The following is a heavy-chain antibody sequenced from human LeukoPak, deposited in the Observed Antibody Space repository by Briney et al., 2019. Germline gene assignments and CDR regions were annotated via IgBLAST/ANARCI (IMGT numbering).Heavy chain of an antibody. V-gene: IGHV3-23*01. J-gene: IGHJ2*01. CDR3: ARDEASGYWYFDL. Sequence: PGGSLRLSCEASGFTYSNYAMSWVRQAPGKGLEWVSSITGSGGSTYYADSVKGRFTISRDNAKNSLYLQMNSLRAEDTAVYYCARDEASGYWYFDLWGRGTLVTVSS. CDR2: ITGSGGST. CDR1: GFTYSNYA. D-gene: IGHD3-3*01.